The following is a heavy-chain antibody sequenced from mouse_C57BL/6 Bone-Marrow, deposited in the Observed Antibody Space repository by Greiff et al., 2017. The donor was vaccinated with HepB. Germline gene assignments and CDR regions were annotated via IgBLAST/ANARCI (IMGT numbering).Heavy chain of an antibody. Sequence: QVQLQQPGAELVKPGASVKLSCKASGYTFTSYWMHWVKQRPGQGLEWIGMIHPNSGSTNYNEKFKSKATLTVEKSSSAAYMQLSSLTSEDSAVYYCAGYYYGVARYWYVDVWGTGTTVTVSS. CDR2: IHPNSGST. V-gene: IGHV1-64*01. J-gene: IGHJ1*03. CDR1: GYTFTSYW. D-gene: IGHD1-1*01. CDR3: AGYYYGVARYWYVDV.